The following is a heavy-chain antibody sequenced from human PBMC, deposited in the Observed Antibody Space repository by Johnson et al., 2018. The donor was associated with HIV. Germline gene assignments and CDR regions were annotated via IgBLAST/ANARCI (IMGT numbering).Heavy chain of an antibody. CDR2: ISGSGGST. J-gene: IGHJ3*01. CDR1: GVTFSNYA. Sequence: MLLVESGGGLVQPGGSLRLSCAASGVTFSNYAMSWVRQAPGKGLEWVSAISGSGGSTYYADSVKGRFTISRDNAKNTLYLQMNSLRAEDTAVYYCARAQVLPDDAFDLWGQGIKVTVSS. V-gene: IGHV3-23*04. D-gene: IGHD2-2*01. CDR3: ARAQVLPDDAFDL.